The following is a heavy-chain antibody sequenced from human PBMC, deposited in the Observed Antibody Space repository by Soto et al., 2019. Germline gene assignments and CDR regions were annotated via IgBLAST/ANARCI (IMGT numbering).Heavy chain of an antibody. J-gene: IGHJ5*02. Sequence: SETLSLTCTVSGGSISSGGYYWSWIRQHPGKGLEWIGYIYYSGSTYYNPSLKSRVTISVDTSKNQFSLKLSSVTAADTAVYYCARGGAAAGKIFWFDPWGQGTLVSVSS. CDR2: IYYSGST. CDR3: ARGGAAAGKIFWFDP. V-gene: IGHV4-31*03. CDR1: GGSISSGGYY. D-gene: IGHD6-13*01.